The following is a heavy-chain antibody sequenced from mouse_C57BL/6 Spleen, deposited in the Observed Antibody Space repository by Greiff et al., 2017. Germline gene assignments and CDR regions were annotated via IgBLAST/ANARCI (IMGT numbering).Heavy chain of an antibody. CDR1: GYSITSDY. D-gene: IGHD1-1*01. V-gene: IGHV3-8*01. Sequence: EVQRVESGPGLVKPSQSLSLTCSVTGYSITSDYWNWIRKFPGIKLEYMGYISYSGSTYYNPSLKSRISITRDTSKNQYYLQLNSVTTEDTATYYCARYPYGSSLHYYAMDYWGQGTSVTVSS. J-gene: IGHJ4*01. CDR3: ARYPYGSSLHYYAMDY. CDR2: ISYSGST.